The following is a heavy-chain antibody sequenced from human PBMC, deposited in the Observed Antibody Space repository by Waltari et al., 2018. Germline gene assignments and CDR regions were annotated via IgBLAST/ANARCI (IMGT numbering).Heavy chain of an antibody. Sequence: QVQLQQWGAGLLKPSDTLSLTCAVSSRSLSNYYWNWIRQTTGKGLEWIGDIDRSGNTNYNASLMSRLTISRDITKSHFSLRLESVTAADTAVYYCARSPRFGVGSYQFDSWGQGTLVTVSS. CDR2: IDRSGNT. J-gene: IGHJ4*02. D-gene: IGHD3-10*01. CDR3: ARSPRFGVGSYQFDS. CDR1: SRSLSNYY. V-gene: IGHV4-34*01.